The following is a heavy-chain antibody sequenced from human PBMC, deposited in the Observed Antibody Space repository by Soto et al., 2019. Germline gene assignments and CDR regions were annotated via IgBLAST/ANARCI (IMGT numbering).Heavy chain of an antibody. CDR3: XFGSIPDDYGDY. J-gene: IGHJ4*02. V-gene: IGHV1-69*02. CDR2: IIPILGIA. D-gene: IGHD3-10*01. Sequence: QVQLVQSGAEVKKPGSSVKVSCKASGGTFSSYTISWVRQAPGQGLEWMGRIIPILGIANYAQKFQGRVTXXXXXXXXXXXXXXXXXXXXXTAVYYCXFGSIPDDYGDYWGQGTLVTVSS. CDR1: GGTFSSYT.